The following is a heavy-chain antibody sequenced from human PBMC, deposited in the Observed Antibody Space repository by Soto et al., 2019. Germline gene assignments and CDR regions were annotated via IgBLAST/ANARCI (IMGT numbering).Heavy chain of an antibody. J-gene: IGHJ6*02. CDR1: GGSFSGYY. CDR3: ARGRLRAKQRGYYYYYGMDV. CDR2: INHSGST. Sequence: SETLSLTCAVYGGSFSGYYWSWIRQPPGKGLEWIGEINHSGSTNYNPSLKSRVTISVDTSKNQFSLKLSSVTAADTAVYYCARGRLRAKQRGYYYYYGMDVWGQGTTVT. D-gene: IGHD6-25*01. V-gene: IGHV4-34*01.